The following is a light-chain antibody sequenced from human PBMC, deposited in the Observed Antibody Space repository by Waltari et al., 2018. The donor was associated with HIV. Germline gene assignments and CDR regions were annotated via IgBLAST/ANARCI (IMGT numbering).Light chain of an antibody. CDR3: MQSIDLPPT. CDR2: EVS. Sequence: DIVMTQTPLSLSVTPGQSATISCNASRSLLQSDGKTYLFWYLQRSGQAPHLLIYEVSNRFSGVSDRFTGSGSGTDFTLEIRRVEAGDVDVYYCMQSIDLPPTFGGGTKVEI. J-gene: IGKJ4*01. V-gene: IGKV2D-29*01. CDR1: RSLLQSDGKTY.